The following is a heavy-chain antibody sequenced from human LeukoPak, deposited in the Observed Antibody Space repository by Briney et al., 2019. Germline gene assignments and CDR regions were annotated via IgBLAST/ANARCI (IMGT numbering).Heavy chain of an antibody. CDR1: GFTFSSYE. V-gene: IGHV3-48*03. J-gene: IGHJ3*02. Sequence: GGSLRLSCAASGFTFSSYEMNWVRQAPGKGLEWVSYISSSGSTIYYADSVKGRFTISRDNAKNSLYLQMNSLRAEDTAVYYCARGYYDSSGYWSVDAFDIWGQGTMVTVSS. CDR3: ARGYYDSSGYWSVDAFDI. CDR2: ISSSGSTI. D-gene: IGHD3-22*01.